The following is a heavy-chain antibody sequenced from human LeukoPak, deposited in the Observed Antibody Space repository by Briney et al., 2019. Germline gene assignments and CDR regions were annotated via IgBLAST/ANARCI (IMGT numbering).Heavy chain of an antibody. CDR3: ARDRTSTWYGGIDY. CDR1: GDTLIGYF. Sequence: ASLKDSCKACGDTLIGYFMHGVRHAPGEGVESMGWMNPNSGDTNYAQTFQRRDTMTTDTSISTAYMELRGLRSDEQAVYFCARDRTSTWYGGIDYWGEEGLVTVSS. CDR2: MNPNSGDT. V-gene: IGHV1-2*02. D-gene: IGHD6-13*01. J-gene: IGHJ4*02.